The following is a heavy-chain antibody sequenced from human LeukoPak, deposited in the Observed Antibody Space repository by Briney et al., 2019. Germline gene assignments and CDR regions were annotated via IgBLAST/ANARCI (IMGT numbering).Heavy chain of an antibody. V-gene: IGHV3-21*01. D-gene: IGHD2-15*01. CDR2: ISSSSSYI. Sequence: GGSLRLSCAASGFTFSSYTMNWVRQAPGKGLEWVSYISSSSSYIYYADSVKGRFTISRDNAENSLYLQMNSLRAEDTAVYYCARGSEGYGSGGGCYYGMDVWGQGTTVTVSS. J-gene: IGHJ6*01. CDR3: ARGSEGYGSGGGCYYGMDV. CDR1: GFTFSSYT.